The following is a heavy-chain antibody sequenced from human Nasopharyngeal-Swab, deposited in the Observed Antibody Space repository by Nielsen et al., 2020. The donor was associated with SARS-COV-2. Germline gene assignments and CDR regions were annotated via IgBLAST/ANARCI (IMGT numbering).Heavy chain of an antibody. V-gene: IGHV3-7*01. CDR1: GLTFSSYW. Sequence: GESLKISCAASGLTFSSYWMSWVRQAPGKGLEWVANIKQDGSEKYYVDSVKGRFTISRDNAKNSLYLQMNSLRAEDTAVYYCAASYSSSWWYAFDIWGQGTMVTVSS. D-gene: IGHD6-13*01. CDR2: IKQDGSEK. CDR3: AASYSSSWWYAFDI. J-gene: IGHJ3*02.